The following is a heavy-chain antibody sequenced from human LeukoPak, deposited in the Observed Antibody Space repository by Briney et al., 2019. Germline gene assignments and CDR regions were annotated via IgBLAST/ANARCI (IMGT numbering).Heavy chain of an antibody. CDR1: GFTFSNYA. J-gene: IGHJ3*02. CDR3: ARDPNYDSSGSVDAFDI. D-gene: IGHD3-22*01. V-gene: IGHV3-23*01. Sequence: GGSLRLSCAAAGFTFSNYAMTWVRQAPGRGLEWVSSISGSGGSTYYADSVKGRFTISRDNSKNTLYLQMYSLRAEDTAVYYCARDPNYDSSGSVDAFDIWGQGTVVTVSS. CDR2: ISGSGGST.